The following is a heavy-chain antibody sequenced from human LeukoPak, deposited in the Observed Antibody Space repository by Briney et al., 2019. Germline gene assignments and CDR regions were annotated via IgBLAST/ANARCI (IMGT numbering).Heavy chain of an antibody. J-gene: IGHJ5*02. CDR2: FDPEDGET. CDR3: AAEFPRRQYYYDPNWFDP. CDR1: GYTLTELS. D-gene: IGHD3-22*01. Sequence: ASVKVSCKGSGYTLTELSMHWVRQAPGKGLEWMGGFDPEDGETIYAQKFQGRVTMTEDTSTDTAYMELSSLRSDDTAVYYCAAEFPRRQYYYDPNWFDPWGQGTLVTVSS. V-gene: IGHV1-24*01.